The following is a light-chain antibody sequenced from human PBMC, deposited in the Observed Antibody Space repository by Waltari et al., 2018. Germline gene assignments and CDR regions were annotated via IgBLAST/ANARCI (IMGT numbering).Light chain of an antibody. CDR2: DAS. J-gene: IGKJ2*01. Sequence: EVVLTQSPATLSLFPGERAILSCRASQSVSRSLAVCQQKPGLAPRLLIYDASNRATGIPARFCGSGSGTDFTLSISSLEPEDFAVDYCQQRSSLPLYTFGQGTKLDLK. CDR3: QQRSSLPLYT. CDR1: QSVSRS. V-gene: IGKV3-11*01.